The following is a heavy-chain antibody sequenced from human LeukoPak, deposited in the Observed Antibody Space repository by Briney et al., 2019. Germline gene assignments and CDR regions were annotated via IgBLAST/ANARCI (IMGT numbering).Heavy chain of an antibody. CDR2: ISGSGGST. Sequence: PGGSLRLSCAASGFTFSDYYMTWIRQAPGKGLEWVSAISGSGGSTYYADSVKGRFTISRDNSKNTLYLQMNSLRAEDTAVYYCAKERLVTTMIVVVITGCFDYWGQGTLVTVSS. V-gene: IGHV3-23*01. CDR1: GFTFSDYY. J-gene: IGHJ4*02. CDR3: AKERLVTTMIVVVITGCFDY. D-gene: IGHD3-22*01.